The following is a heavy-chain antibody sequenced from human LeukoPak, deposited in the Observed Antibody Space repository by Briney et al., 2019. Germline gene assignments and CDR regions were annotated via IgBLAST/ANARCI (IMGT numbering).Heavy chain of an antibody. CDR2: IRFDGSTQ. D-gene: IGHD1-26*01. Sequence: GSLRLSCAASGFTFSSYGMHWVRPAPGKGLERVAFIRFDGSTQYYADSVKGRFTVSRDNSKNTLYLQMNSLRDEDTAVYYCATETRGSYSEYWGQGTLLTVSS. CDR3: ATETRGSYSEY. CDR1: GFTFSSYG. J-gene: IGHJ4*02. V-gene: IGHV3-30*02.